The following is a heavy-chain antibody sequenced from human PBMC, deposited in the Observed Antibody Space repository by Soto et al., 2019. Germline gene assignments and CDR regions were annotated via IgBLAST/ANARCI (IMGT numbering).Heavy chain of an antibody. J-gene: IGHJ5*02. CDR3: ARTRRAPNNWFDP. V-gene: IGHV3-74*01. Sequence: PGGSLRLSYAASGFTFSSYWMHWVRQAPGKGLVWVSRINSDGSSTSYADSVKGRFTISRDNAKNTLYLQMNSLRAEDTAVYYCARTRRAPNNWFDPWGQGTLVTVSS. CDR2: INSDGSST. CDR1: GFTFSSYW.